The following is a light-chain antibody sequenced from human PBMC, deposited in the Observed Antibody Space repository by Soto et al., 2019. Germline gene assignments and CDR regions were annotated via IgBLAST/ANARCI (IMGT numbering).Light chain of an antibody. CDR3: LLTYTGTWV. CDR1: TGAVTSGHF. V-gene: IGLV7-46*01. J-gene: IGLJ3*02. CDR2: DTT. Sequence: QAVVTQEPSLTVSPGGTVTLTCGSSTGAVTSGHFPYWFQQKSGQAPRTLIYDTTNRHSWTPARFSGFLLGGKAALTLSGAQPEDEAEYYCLLTYTGTWVFGGGTQLTVL.